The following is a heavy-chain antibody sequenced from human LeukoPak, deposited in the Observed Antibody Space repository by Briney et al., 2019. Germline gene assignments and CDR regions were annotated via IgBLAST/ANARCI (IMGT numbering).Heavy chain of an antibody. D-gene: IGHD3-22*01. V-gene: IGHV4-59*01. J-gene: IGHJ4*02. CDR1: GDSISSYY. CDR3: ARDRSDSSGYYYYFDY. Sequence: SETLSLTCTVSGDSISSYYWSWIRQPPGKGLEWIGYIYYSGSTNYNPSLKSRVTISVDTSKNQFSLRLSSVTAADTAVYYCARDRSDSSGYYYYFDYWGQGTLVTVSS. CDR2: IYYSGST.